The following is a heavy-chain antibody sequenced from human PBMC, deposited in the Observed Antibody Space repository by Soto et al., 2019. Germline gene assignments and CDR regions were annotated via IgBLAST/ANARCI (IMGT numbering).Heavy chain of an antibody. J-gene: IGHJ6*02. Sequence: EVQLVESGGDLVKPGGSLRLSCAASGFTFSSYSMNWVRQAPGKGLEWVSSISSSSSYIYYADSVKGRFTISRDNAKNSLYLKRKSLRAEDPAVYYCARRGWGSNIYASSSSGMDVWGQGTTATVSS. CDR1: GFTFSSYS. V-gene: IGHV3-21*01. CDR3: ARRGWGSNIYASSSSGMDV. D-gene: IGHD3-16*01. CDR2: ISSSSSYI.